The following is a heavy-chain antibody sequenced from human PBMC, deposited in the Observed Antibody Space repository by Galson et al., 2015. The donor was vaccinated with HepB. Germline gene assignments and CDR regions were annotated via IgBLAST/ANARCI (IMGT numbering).Heavy chain of an antibody. Sequence: SVKVSCKVSGYTLTELSMHWVRQAPGKGLEWMGGFDPEDGETIYAQKFQGRVTMTEDTSTDTAYMELSSLRSEDTAVYYCATLPAGSDYDNYYYYYYMDVWGKGTTVTVSS. D-gene: IGHD5-12*01. CDR3: ATLPAGSDYDNYYYYYYMDV. J-gene: IGHJ6*03. CDR1: GYTLTELS. V-gene: IGHV1-24*01. CDR2: FDPEDGET.